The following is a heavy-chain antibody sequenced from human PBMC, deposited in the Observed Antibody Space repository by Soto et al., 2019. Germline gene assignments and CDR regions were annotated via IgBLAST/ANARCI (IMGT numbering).Heavy chain of an antibody. D-gene: IGHD6-13*01. V-gene: IGHV3-48*03. J-gene: IGHJ5*02. CDR2: ISSSGSTI. CDR1: GFTFSSYE. CDR3: ARDRQYSSSP. Sequence: RLSCAASGFTFSSYEMNWVRQAPGKGLGWVSYISSSGSTIYYADSVKGRFTISRDNAKNSLYLQMNSLRAEDTAVYYCARDRQYSSSPWGQGTLVTVSS.